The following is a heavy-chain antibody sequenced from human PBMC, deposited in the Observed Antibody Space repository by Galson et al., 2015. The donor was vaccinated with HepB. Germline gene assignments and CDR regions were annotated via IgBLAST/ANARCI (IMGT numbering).Heavy chain of an antibody. J-gene: IGHJ6*02. CDR3: ARGGVRLVYYYYGMDV. CDR1: GFTFSSYW. V-gene: IGHV3-74*01. Sequence: SLRLSCAASGFTFSSYWMHWVRQAPGKGLVWVSRINSDGSSTSYADSVKGRFTISRDNAKNTLYLQMNSPRAEDTAVYYCARGGVRLVYYYYGMDVWGQGTTVTVSS. CDR2: INSDGSST. D-gene: IGHD3-9*01.